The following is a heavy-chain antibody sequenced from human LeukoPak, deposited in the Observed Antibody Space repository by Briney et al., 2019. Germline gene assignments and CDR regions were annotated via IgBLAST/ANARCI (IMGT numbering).Heavy chain of an antibody. CDR2: INQDGSEK. CDR3: ARQGDDY. CDR1: GFTFSNYW. D-gene: IGHD3-16*01. V-gene: IGHV3-7*01. Sequence: GGSLRLSCAASGFTFSNYWMTWVRQAPGKGLEWVANINQDGSEKYYVDSVKGRFTISRDNAKNSLYLQMNSLRAEDTAVYYCARQGDDYWGHGTLVTVSS. J-gene: IGHJ4*01.